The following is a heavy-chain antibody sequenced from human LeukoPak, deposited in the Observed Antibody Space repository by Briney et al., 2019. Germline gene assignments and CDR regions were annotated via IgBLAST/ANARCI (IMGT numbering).Heavy chain of an antibody. Sequence: GASVRVSCTPSVYTFTSFGISWVRQAPGQGLEGMGWSSADNGNTNYAQKLQGRVTMTTDTSTSTAYMELRSLRSDDTAVYYCDRARTYYDILTAIPYWFDPWGQGTLVTVSS. J-gene: IGHJ5*02. CDR1: VYTFTSFG. CDR3: DRARTYYDILTAIPYWFDP. V-gene: IGHV1-18*01. CDR2: SSADNGNT. D-gene: IGHD3-9*01.